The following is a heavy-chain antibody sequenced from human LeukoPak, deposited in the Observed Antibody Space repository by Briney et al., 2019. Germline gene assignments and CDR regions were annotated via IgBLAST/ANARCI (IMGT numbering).Heavy chain of an antibody. J-gene: IGHJ4*02. Sequence: GASVKVSCKASGYTFTSYDINWVRQATGQGLEWMGWMNPNSGNTGYAQKFQGRVTMTRNTSISTAYTELSSLRSEDTAVYYCASTLGYCSGGSCYSGWFDYWGQGTLVTVSS. CDR2: MNPNSGNT. D-gene: IGHD2-15*01. CDR1: GYTFTSYD. V-gene: IGHV1-8*01. CDR3: ASTLGYCSGGSCYSGWFDY.